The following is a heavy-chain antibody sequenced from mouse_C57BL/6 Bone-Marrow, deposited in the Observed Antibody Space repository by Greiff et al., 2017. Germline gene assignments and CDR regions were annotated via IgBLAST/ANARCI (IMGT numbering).Heavy chain of an antibody. Sequence: EVHLVESGGGLVQPKGSLKLSCAASGFSFNTYALNWVRQAPGKGLEWVARIRSKSNNYATYYADSVKDRFTISRDDSESMLYLQMNNLKTEDTAMYYCVTGTWFAYWGQGTLVTVSA. CDR3: VTGTWFAY. CDR1: GFSFNTYA. D-gene: IGHD4-1*01. CDR2: IRSKSNNYAT. V-gene: IGHV10-1*01. J-gene: IGHJ3*01.